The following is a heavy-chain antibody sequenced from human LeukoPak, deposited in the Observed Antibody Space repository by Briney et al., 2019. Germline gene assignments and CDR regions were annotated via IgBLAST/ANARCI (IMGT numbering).Heavy chain of an antibody. J-gene: IGHJ3*02. Sequence: ASVKVSCKASGYTFTGYYMHWVRQAPGQGLEWMGWINPNSGGTNYAQKFQGWVTMTRDTSISTAHMELSRLRSDDTAVYYCARNYCSSTSCQGWDAFDIWGQGTMVTVSS. D-gene: IGHD2-2*01. CDR3: ARNYCSSTSCQGWDAFDI. CDR2: INPNSGGT. V-gene: IGHV1-2*04. CDR1: GYTFTGYY.